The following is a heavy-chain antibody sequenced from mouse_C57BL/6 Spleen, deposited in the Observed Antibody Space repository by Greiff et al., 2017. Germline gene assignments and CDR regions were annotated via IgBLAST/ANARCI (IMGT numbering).Heavy chain of an antibody. J-gene: IGHJ4*01. Sequence: QVQLKQSGPGLVQPSQSLSITCTVSGFSLTSYGVHWVRQSPGKGLEWLGVIWRGGSTDYNAAFMSRLSITKDNSKSQVFFKMNSLQADDTAIYYWAKNYYYGSSPFYAMDYWGQGTSVTVSS. CDR1: GFSLTSYG. D-gene: IGHD1-1*01. V-gene: IGHV2-5*01. CDR2: IWRGGST. CDR3: AKNYYYGSSPFYAMDY.